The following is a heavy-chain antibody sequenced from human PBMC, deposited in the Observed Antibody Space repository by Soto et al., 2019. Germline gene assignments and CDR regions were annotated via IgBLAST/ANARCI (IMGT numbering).Heavy chain of an antibody. J-gene: IGHJ6*02. D-gene: IGHD6-6*01. V-gene: IGHV1-2*04. CDR1: GYTFTGYY. Sequence: RASVKVSCKASGYTFTGYYMHWVRQAPGQGLEWMGWINPNSGGTNYVQKFQGWVTMTRDTSISTAYMELSRLRSDDTAVYYCARDGSSSSYYYYYGMDVWGQGTTVTVSS. CDR2: INPNSGGT. CDR3: ARDGSSSSYYYYYGMDV.